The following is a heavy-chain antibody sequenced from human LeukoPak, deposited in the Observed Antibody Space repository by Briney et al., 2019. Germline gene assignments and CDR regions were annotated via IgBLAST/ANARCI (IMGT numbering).Heavy chain of an antibody. CDR3: ARHSGWELRHLFFDE. J-gene: IGHJ4*02. D-gene: IGHD1-26*01. Sequence: ASVKVSCKASGYTFGSYSISWVRRAPGQGLEWMGWISASNGDTSYAQKVQDRVTMTTDTSTTTVYMELRSLTSDDTATYYCARHSGWELRHLFFDEWDQGTLVTVS. V-gene: IGHV1-18*04. CDR2: ISASNGDT. CDR1: GYTFGSYS.